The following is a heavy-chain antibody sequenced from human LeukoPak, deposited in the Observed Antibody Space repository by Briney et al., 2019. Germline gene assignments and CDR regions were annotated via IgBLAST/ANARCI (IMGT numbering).Heavy chain of an antibody. CDR3: AKGAFAYYYGSGSYYFDY. CDR2: ISWNSGSI. CDR1: GFTFDDYA. J-gene: IGHJ4*02. Sequence: GGSLRLSCAASGFTFDDYAMHWVRQAPGKGLEWVSGISWNSGSIGYADSVKGRFTISRDNAKNSLYLQMNSLRAEDMALYCCAKGAFAYYYGSGSYYFDYWGQGTLVTVSS. V-gene: IGHV3-9*03. D-gene: IGHD3-10*01.